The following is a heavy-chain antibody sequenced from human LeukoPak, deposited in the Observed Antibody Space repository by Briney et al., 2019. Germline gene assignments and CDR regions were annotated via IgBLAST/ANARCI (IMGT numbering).Heavy chain of an antibody. Sequence: SETLSLTCAVSGGSISSSNWWSWVRQPPGKGLEWIGEIYHSGSTNYNPSLKSRVTISVDKSKNQFSLKLSSVTAADTAVYYCARDARYGLGSYYDYWGQGTLVTVSS. J-gene: IGHJ4*02. CDR3: ARDARYGLGSYYDY. CDR1: GGSISSSNW. CDR2: IYHSGST. D-gene: IGHD3-10*01. V-gene: IGHV4-4*02.